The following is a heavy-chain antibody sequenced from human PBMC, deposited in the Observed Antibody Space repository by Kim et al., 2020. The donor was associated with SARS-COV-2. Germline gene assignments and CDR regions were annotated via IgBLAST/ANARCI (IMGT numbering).Heavy chain of an antibody. J-gene: IGHJ5*02. CDR2: IYYSGST. D-gene: IGHD3-10*01. V-gene: IGHV4-31*03. CDR1: GGSISSGGYY. Sequence: TLSLTCTVSGGSISSGGYYWSWIRQHPGKGLEWIGYIYYSGSTYYNPSLKSRVTISVDTSKNQFSLKLSSVTAADTAVYYCVGLVRGAPLGWFDPWGQGTLVTVSS. CDR3: VGLVRGAPLGWFDP.